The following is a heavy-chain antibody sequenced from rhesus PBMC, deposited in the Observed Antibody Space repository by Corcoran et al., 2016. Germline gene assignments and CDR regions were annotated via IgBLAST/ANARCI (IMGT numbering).Heavy chain of an antibody. Sequence: QLQLQESGPGLVKPSETLSVTCAVSGGSISSSYWSWIRQAPGKGLEGIGYIYGSGSSTNYNPSLKSRVTLSVDTSKNQLSLKLSSVTAADTAVYYCASSPWNYVYWYFDLWGPGTPITISS. D-gene: IGHD1-1*01. V-gene: IGHV4-169*01. J-gene: IGHJ2*01. CDR1: GGSISSSY. CDR2: IYGSGSST. CDR3: ASSPWNYVYWYFDL.